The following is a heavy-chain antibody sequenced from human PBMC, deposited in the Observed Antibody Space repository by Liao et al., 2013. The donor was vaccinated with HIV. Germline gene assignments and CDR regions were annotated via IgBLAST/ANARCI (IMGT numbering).Heavy chain of an antibody. CDR3: AQGAYSGSYPPGY. CDR2: IYYSGST. V-gene: IGHV4-59*01. Sequence: QVQLQESGPGLVKPSETLSLTCTVSGGSISSYYWSWIRQPPGKGLEWIGYIYYSGSTNYNPSLKSRVTISVDTSKNQFSLKLSSVTAADTAVYYCAQGAYSGSYPPGYWGQGTLVTVSS. D-gene: IGHD1-26*01. CDR1: GGSISSYY. J-gene: IGHJ4*02.